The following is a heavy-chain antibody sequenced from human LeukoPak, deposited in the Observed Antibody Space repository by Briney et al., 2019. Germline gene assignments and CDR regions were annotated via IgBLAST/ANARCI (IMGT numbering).Heavy chain of an antibody. CDR3: ARGHEYYYDSSGYYYYHWFDP. J-gene: IGHJ5*02. CDR1: GYTFTGYY. D-gene: IGHD3-22*01. V-gene: IGHV1-8*02. Sequence: GASVKVSCKASGYTFTGYYMHWVRQAPGQGLEWMGWMNPNSGNTGYAQKFQGRVTMTRNTSISTAYMELSSLRSEDTAVYYCARGHEYYYDSSGYYYYHWFDPWGQGTLVTVSS. CDR2: MNPNSGNT.